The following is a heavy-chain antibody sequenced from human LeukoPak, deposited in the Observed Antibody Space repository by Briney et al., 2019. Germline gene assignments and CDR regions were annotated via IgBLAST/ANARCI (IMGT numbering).Heavy chain of an antibody. Sequence: SETLSLTCAVYGGSFSGYYWSWIRQPPGKGLEWIGEINHSGSTNYNPSLKSRVTISVDTSKNQFSLKLSSVTAADTAVYYCARRILYGSGTDYWGQGTLVTVSS. CDR2: INHSGST. J-gene: IGHJ4*02. D-gene: IGHD3-10*01. CDR1: GGSFSGYY. V-gene: IGHV4-34*01. CDR3: ARRILYGSGTDY.